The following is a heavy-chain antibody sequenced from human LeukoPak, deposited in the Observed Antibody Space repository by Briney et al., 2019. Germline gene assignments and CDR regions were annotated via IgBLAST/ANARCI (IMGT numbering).Heavy chain of an antibody. V-gene: IGHV4-59*01. Sequence: SETLSLTCTASGCSISSYYWSWIRQPPGKGLEWIGFICYSACTNYNPSLKSRVTISADTSKNQFSMKLSSVTAAEKAVYYCAKVTGLYSSYYYSDYWGQGTLVTVSS. D-gene: IGHD3-10*01. CDR2: ICYSACT. CDR3: AKVTGLYSSYYYSDY. CDR1: GCSISSYY. J-gene: IGHJ4*02.